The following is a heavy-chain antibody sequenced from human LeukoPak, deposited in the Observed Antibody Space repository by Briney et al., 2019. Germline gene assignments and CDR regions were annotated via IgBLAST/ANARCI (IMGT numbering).Heavy chain of an antibody. CDR1: GYAFTGYY. J-gene: IGHJ3*02. Sequence: ASVKVSCKASGYAFTGYYMHWVRQAPGQGLEWMGWINPNSGGTNYAQKFQGRVTMTRDTSISTAYMELSRLRSDDTAVYYCARFPRIVGATPDAFDIWGQGTMVTVSS. CDR3: ARFPRIVGATPDAFDI. CDR2: INPNSGGT. V-gene: IGHV1-2*02. D-gene: IGHD1-26*01.